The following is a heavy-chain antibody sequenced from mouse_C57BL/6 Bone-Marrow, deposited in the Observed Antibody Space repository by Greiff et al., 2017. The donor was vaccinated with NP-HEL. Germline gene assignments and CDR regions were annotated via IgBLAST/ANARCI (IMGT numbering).Heavy chain of an antibody. J-gene: IGHJ3*01. D-gene: IGHD2-5*01. CDR3: ARGSSNYEVY. CDR2: ISDGGSYT. CDR1: GFTFSSYA. V-gene: IGHV5-4*01. Sequence: EVQLVESGGGLVKPGGSLKLSCAASGFTFSSYAMSWVRQTPEKRLEWVATISDGGSYTYYPDNVKGRFTISRDNAKNNLYLQMSHLKSEDTAMYYCARGSSNYEVYWGQGTLVTVSA.